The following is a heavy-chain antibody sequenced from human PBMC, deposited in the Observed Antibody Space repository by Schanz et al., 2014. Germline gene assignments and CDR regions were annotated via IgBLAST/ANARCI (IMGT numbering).Heavy chain of an antibody. CDR3: ATMWGYCTATACQILEVLDV. Sequence: QVQLVQSGAEVKKPGSSVKVSCKASGYSFISHAIHWVRQAPGQRLEWMGWINAANGNTRYSQKFQGRVTITRDTSASTAYMELSSLRSEDTAVYYCATMWGYCTATACQILEVLDVWGQGTMVTVSS. CDR2: INAANGNT. V-gene: IGHV1-3*01. D-gene: IGHD2-8*02. J-gene: IGHJ3*01. CDR1: GYSFISHA.